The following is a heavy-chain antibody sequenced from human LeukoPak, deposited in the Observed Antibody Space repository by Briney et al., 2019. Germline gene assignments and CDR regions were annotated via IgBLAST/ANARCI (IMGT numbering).Heavy chain of an antibody. CDR1: GFTFSSYA. CDR2: ISGSGGST. D-gene: IGHD4-23*01. Sequence: GSLRLSCAASGFTFSSYAMSWVRQAPGKGLEWVSAISGSGGSTYYADSVKGRFTISRDNSKNTLYLQMNSLRAEDTAVYYCEAHYGGNSGRGYYFDYWGQGTLVTVSS. V-gene: IGHV3-23*01. CDR3: EAHYGGNSGRGYYFDY. J-gene: IGHJ4*02.